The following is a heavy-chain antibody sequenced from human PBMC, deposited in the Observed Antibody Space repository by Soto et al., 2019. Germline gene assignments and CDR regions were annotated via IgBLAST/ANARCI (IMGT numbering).Heavy chain of an antibody. D-gene: IGHD2-15*01. V-gene: IGHV3-23*01. CDR2: ISGSGGST. J-gene: IGHJ6*02. Sequence: EVQLLESGGGLVQPGGSLRLSCAASGFTFSSYAMSWVRQAPGKGLEWVSAISGSGGSTYYADSVKGRFTISRDNSKNPLYLQMNSQRAEDTDVYYCAKDHCSGGSCYSYYYYGMDVWGQGTTVTVSS. CDR1: GFTFSSYA. CDR3: AKDHCSGGSCYSYYYYGMDV.